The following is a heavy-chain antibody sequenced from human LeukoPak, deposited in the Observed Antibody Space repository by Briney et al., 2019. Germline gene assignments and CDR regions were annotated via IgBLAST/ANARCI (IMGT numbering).Heavy chain of an antibody. D-gene: IGHD5-24*01. CDR3: ARSGGYNRNYYYYGMDV. Sequence: SETLSLTCTVSGGSISSYYWSWIRQPPGKGLEWIGYIYYSGSTNYNPSPKSRVTISVDTSKNQFSLKLSSVTAADTAVYYCARSGGYNRNYYYYGMDVWGQGTTVTVSS. CDR1: GGSISSYY. J-gene: IGHJ6*02. CDR2: IYYSGST. V-gene: IGHV4-59*01.